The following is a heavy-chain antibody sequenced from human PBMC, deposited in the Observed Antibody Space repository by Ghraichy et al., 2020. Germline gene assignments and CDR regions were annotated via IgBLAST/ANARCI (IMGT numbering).Heavy chain of an antibody. V-gene: IGHV4-59*01. CDR1: GGSISSYY. J-gene: IGHJ4*02. CDR3: ARGRGIAPGLFDY. CDR2: IYYSGST. Sequence: SQTLSLTCTVSGGSISSYYWSWIRQPPGKGLEWIGYIYYSGSTNYNPSLKSRVTISVDTSKNQFSLKLSSVTAADTAVYYCARGRGIAPGLFDYWGQGTLVTVSS. D-gene: IGHD2-21*01.